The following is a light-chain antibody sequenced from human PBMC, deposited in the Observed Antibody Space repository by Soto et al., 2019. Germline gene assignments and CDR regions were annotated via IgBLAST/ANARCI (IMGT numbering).Light chain of an antibody. CDR1: SGHSSYA. V-gene: IGLV4-69*01. Sequence: QSVLTQSPSASASLGASVKLTCTLSSGHSSYAIAWHQQQPEKGPRYLMKLNSDGSHNKGDGIPDRFSGSSSGAERYLTISSLQSEDEADYYCQTWGTGIVVFGGGNKLTVL. CDR2: LNSDGSH. J-gene: IGLJ2*01. CDR3: QTWGTGIVV.